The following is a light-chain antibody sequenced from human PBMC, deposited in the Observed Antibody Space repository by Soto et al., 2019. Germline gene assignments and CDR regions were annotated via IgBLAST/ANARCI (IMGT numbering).Light chain of an antibody. CDR3: QKYNSAPYT. CDR1: EGISNY. CDR2: AAS. Sequence: NQITQSPSSLSESVGDRVTSTCLASEGISNYLAWYQQKPGIVPKLLIYAASTLQSGVPSRFSGSGSGTDFTLTISSLQPEDVAAYYCQKYNSAPYTFGPGTKVDI. V-gene: IGKV1-27*01. J-gene: IGKJ3*01.